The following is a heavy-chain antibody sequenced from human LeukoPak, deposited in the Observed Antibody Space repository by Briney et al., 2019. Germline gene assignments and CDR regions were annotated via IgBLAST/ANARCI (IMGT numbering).Heavy chain of an antibody. Sequence: GGSLRLSCVASGFTVSSDAMTWVRQAPGKGLEWVAAISDSKTYYTYYVRGRFTISRDDPNNTLFLQMNSLRAEDTAVYYCAKRRNRNTGPFESWGRGTLVTVSP. J-gene: IGHJ4*02. V-gene: IGHV3-23*01. CDR3: AKRRNRNTGPFES. D-gene: IGHD5-18*01. CDR2: ISDSKT. CDR1: GFTVSSDA.